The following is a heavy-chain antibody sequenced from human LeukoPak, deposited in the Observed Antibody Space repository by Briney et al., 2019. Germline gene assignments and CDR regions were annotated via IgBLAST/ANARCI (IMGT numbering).Heavy chain of an antibody. J-gene: IGHJ6*03. CDR1: GGSISTYY. Sequence: SETLSLTCTVSGGSISTYYWSWIRQPAGKGLEWIGHIYTSGSTNYNPSLQSRVTMSVDTPKNQFSLKLSSVTAADTAVYYCARVTYAPLYYYYYMDVWGKGTTVTVSS. V-gene: IGHV4-4*07. CDR3: ARVTYAPLYYYYYMDV. CDR2: IYTSGST.